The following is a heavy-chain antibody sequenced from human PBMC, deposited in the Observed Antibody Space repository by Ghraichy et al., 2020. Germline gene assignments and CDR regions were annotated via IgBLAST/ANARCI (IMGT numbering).Heavy chain of an antibody. V-gene: IGHV3-30*18. CDR3: AKGIRFLEWLSAYDY. CDR1: GFTFSRYG. Sequence: GGSLRLSCAASGFTFSRYGIHWVRQAPGKGLEWVAGISHDGRNKDYVDSVRGRFTISRDNSKNTLYLQMNSLKTEDTAVYYCAKGIRFLEWLSAYDYWGQGTLVTVS. J-gene: IGHJ4*02. D-gene: IGHD3-3*01. CDR2: ISHDGRNK.